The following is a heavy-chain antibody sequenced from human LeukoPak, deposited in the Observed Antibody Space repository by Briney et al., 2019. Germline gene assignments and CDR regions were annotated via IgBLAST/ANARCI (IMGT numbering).Heavy chain of an antibody. CDR3: AHRVRYRGGLNNWFDP. Sequence: SGPTLVNPTQTLTLTCTFSGFSLSTSGVGVGWIRQPPGKALEWLALIYWDDDKRYSPSLKSRLTITKDTSKNQVVLTMTNMDPVDTATYYCAHRVRYRGGLNNWFDPWGQGTLVTVSS. CDR2: IYWDDDK. CDR1: GFSLSTSGVG. D-gene: IGHD1-14*01. J-gene: IGHJ5*02. V-gene: IGHV2-5*02.